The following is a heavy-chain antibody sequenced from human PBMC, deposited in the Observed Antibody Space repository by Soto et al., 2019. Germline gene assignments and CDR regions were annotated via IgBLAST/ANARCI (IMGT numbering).Heavy chain of an antibody. CDR2: INPNSGGT. Sequence: ASVKVSCKASGYTFTGYYMHWVRQAPGQGLEWMGWINPNSGGTNYAQKFQGWVTMTRDTSISTAYMELSRLRSDDTAVYYCARGDGIFVFYYYYGMDVWGQGTTVTVSS. V-gene: IGHV1-2*04. J-gene: IGHJ6*02. D-gene: IGHD3-3*01. CDR1: GYTFTGYY. CDR3: ARGDGIFVFYYYYGMDV.